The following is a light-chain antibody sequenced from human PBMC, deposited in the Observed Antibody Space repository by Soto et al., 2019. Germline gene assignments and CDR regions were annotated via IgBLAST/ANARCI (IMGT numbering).Light chain of an antibody. CDR3: GSYTSSSTLYV. V-gene: IGLV2-14*01. CDR2: DVT. CDR1: SSDVGGYNY. Sequence: QSALTQPASVSGSPGQSITISCTGTSSDVGGYNYVSWYQQHPGRAPKLMIYDVTNRPSGVSNLFSGSKSGNTASLTISGLQAEDEADYYCGSYTSSSTLYVFGTGTKLTVL. J-gene: IGLJ1*01.